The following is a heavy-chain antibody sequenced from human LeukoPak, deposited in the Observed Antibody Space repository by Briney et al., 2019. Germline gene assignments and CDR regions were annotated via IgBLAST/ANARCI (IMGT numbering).Heavy chain of an antibody. J-gene: IGHJ4*02. CDR2: IYYSGST. Sequence: PSETLSLTCTVSGGSISSYYWSWIRQPPGKGLEWIGYIYYSGSTNYNPSLRSRVTISLATSKNQFSLKLSSVTAADTAVYYCASRSDDSSGYMDYWGQGTLVTVSS. V-gene: IGHV4-59*01. D-gene: IGHD3-22*01. CDR1: GGSISSYY. CDR3: ASRSDDSSGYMDY.